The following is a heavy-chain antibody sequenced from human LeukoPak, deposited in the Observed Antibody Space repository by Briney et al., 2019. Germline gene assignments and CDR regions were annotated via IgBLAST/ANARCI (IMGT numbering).Heavy chain of an antibody. CDR1: ARSISSSSYY. Sequence: SETLSLTCTVSARSISSSSYYWSWIRQPPGKGLEWIGEINHRETTHNNPTLNIRVTISVATSKNKFSLKLRSVTAAHTAAYYCAGWIMPPLNTFGYWGQGTLVTVFS. CDR3: AGWIMPPLNTFGY. V-gene: IGHV4-39*07. CDR2: INHRETT. J-gene: IGHJ4*02. D-gene: IGHD3-16*01.